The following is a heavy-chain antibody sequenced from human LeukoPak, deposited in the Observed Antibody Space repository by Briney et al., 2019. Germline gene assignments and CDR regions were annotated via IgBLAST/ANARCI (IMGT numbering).Heavy chain of an antibody. D-gene: IGHD3-10*01. V-gene: IGHV4-31*11. Sequence: SETLSLSCAVSGGSLSRGGSYWSWIRQHPGEGLEWIGYIYYSGSTYYNPSLKSRVTISVDTSKNQFSLKLTSGTAADTAVYYCARELMVRGVILTHNWFDPWGQGTLATVSS. CDR3: ARELMVRGVILTHNWFDP. CDR1: GGSLSRGGSY. J-gene: IGHJ5*02. CDR2: IYYSGST.